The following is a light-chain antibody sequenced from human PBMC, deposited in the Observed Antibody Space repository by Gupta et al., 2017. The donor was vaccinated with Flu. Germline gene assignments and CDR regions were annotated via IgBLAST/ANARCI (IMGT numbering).Light chain of an antibody. CDR1: QDINNF. CDR2: DAS. Sequence: PSSPSASVGDRDTITNQASQDINNFLNCHQQRPGKAPKPLIYDASNLETGIPSRVSGSGSGTDCTFTISSLQPEDIATYYCQQYDNLPSTFGHGTKVDIK. CDR3: QQYDNLPST. J-gene: IGKJ3*01. V-gene: IGKV1-33*01.